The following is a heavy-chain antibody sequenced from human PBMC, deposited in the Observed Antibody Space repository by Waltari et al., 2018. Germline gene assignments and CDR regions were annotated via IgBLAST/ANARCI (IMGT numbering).Heavy chain of an antibody. CDR3: AKDDSSGPYLGYFDY. CDR1: GFTFDDYA. Sequence: EVQLVESGGGLVQPGRSLRLSCAASGFTFDDYAMHWVRQAPGKGLEWVSGISWNSGSIGYADSVKGRFTISRDNAKNSLYLQMNSLRAEDTALYYCAKDDSSGPYLGYFDYWGQGTLVTVSS. J-gene: IGHJ4*02. CDR2: ISWNSGSI. V-gene: IGHV3-9*01. D-gene: IGHD3-22*01.